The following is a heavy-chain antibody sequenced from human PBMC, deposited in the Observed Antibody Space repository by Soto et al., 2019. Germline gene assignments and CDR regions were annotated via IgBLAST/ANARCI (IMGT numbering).Heavy chain of an antibody. D-gene: IGHD3-10*02. CDR2: INPNSGGT. J-gene: IGHJ5*02. V-gene: IGHV1-2*02. CDR3: AIEKGVAVICSRWFDP. CDR1: GYTFTGYY. Sequence: ASVKVSCKASGYTFTGYYMHWVRQAPGQGLEWMGWINPNSGGTNYAQKFQGRVTMTRDTSISTAYMELSRLRSDDTAVYYCAIEKGVAVICSRWFDPWGQGTLVTVSS.